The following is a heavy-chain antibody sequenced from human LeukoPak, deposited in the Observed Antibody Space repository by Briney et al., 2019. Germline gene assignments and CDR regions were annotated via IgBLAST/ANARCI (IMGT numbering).Heavy chain of an antibody. V-gene: IGHV1-69*05. CDR2: IIPIFGTA. Sequence: PMASVKVSCKASGGTFSSYAISWVRQAPGQGLEWMGRIIPIFGTANYAQKFQGRVTITTDESTSTAYMELSSLRSEDTAVYYCARDPAYYDSSGYYCPSWFDPWGQGTLVTVSS. D-gene: IGHD3-22*01. CDR3: ARDPAYYDSSGYYCPSWFDP. J-gene: IGHJ5*02. CDR1: GGTFSSYA.